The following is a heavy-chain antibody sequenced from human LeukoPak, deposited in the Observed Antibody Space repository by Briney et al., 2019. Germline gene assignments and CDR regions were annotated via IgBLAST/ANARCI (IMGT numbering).Heavy chain of an antibody. CDR3: ARSYSSSRGTFDY. D-gene: IGHD6-6*01. CDR1: GFSFSDYA. J-gene: IGHJ4*02. CDR2: ISYDETNK. Sequence: GGSLRLSCAASGFSFSDYAIHWVRQAPGKGLEWVALISYDETNKYYADSVKGRFTISRDNSKNTVFLQMNSLRPEDTAVYYCARSYSSSRGTFDYWGQGTLVTVSS. V-gene: IGHV3-30*03.